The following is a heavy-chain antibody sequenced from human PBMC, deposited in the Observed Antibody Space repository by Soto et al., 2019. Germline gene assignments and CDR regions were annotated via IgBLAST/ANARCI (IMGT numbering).Heavy chain of an antibody. V-gene: IGHV1-3*01. CDR3: DRGSPLWGDY. Sequence: QVQLVQSGAEVKKPGASVKVSCKASGYTFTTYAMHWVRKAPGQRLEWMGWINAGNVNTKYSQKFQGRVTITRDTSASTAYMELSSLRSEDTAVYYCDRGSPLWGDYWGQGTLVTVSS. D-gene: IGHD3-16*01. J-gene: IGHJ4*02. CDR2: INAGNVNT. CDR1: GYTFTTYA.